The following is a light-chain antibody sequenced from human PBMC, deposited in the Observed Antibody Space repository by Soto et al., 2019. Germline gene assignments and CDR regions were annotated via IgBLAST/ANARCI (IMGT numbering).Light chain of an antibody. V-gene: IGKV3-20*01. J-gene: IGKJ1*01. Sequence: EIVLTHSPGTLSLSPGDRATLSCRASQSLGSTYLAWFQQRPGQAPRLLIFATSTRASGVPDRFTGSRSGAEFTLTISGLEPEDFAVYYCQQYSGSLPWTFGQGTNVEI. CDR1: QSLGSTY. CDR3: QQYSGSLPWT. CDR2: ATS.